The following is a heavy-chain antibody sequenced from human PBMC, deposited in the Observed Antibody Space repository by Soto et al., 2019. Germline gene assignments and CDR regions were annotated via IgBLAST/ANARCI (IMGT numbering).Heavy chain of an antibody. CDR3: ARDGVGATTFFGFLDY. CDR1: ASIFKGHG. Sequence: QVQLVESGGGVVQPGGSLRLSCAASASIFKGHGMHWVRQAPGKGLEWVAIIRFDGSDEHYGDSVEGRFTISRDNSKNMLYLQMNSLRVEDTAVYYCARDGVGATTFFGFLDYWGQVTLVTVSS. D-gene: IGHD1-26*01. V-gene: IGHV3-33*08. CDR2: IRFDGSDE. J-gene: IGHJ4*02.